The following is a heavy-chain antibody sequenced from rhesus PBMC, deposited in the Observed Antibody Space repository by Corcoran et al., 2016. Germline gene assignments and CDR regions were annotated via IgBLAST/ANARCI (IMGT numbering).Heavy chain of an antibody. CDR3: GSGSWNGVLDS. J-gene: IGHJ6*01. Sequence: QVQLQESGPGVVKPSETLSLTCAVSGGSISGGYDWSWIRQPPGKGLEWIGYIYGSSGSTNYNPSLKNRVTISTDASKNEFSLKLSSVPAADTAVYYCGSGSWNGVLDSWGQGVVVTVSS. D-gene: IGHD6-25*01. CDR1: GGSISGGYD. CDR2: IYGSSGST. V-gene: IGHV4-76*01.